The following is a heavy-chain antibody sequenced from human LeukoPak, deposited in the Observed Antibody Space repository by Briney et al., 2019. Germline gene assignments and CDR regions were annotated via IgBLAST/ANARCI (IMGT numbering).Heavy chain of an antibody. CDR3: AKGIYSSGWSYFDY. J-gene: IGHJ4*01. CDR1: GFTLRNSA. CDR2: LSGSGITT. Sequence: GGSLRLSCADSGFTLRNSAMSWVRQAPGKGLEWVSTLSGSGITTYYADSVKGRFTISRDNSKNTLYLQMNSLRAEDTAVYYCAKGIYSSGWSYFDYWGHGTLVTVSS. D-gene: IGHD6-19*01. V-gene: IGHV3-23*01.